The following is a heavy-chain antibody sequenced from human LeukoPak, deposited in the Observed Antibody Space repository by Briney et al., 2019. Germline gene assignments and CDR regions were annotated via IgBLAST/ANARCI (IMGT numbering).Heavy chain of an antibody. D-gene: IGHD3-3*01. J-gene: IGHJ4*02. CDR1: GFTFSSYA. Sequence: PGGSLRLSCAASGFTFSSYAMSWVRQAPGKGLEWVSSISGSGGSTYYADSVKGRFTISRDNSKNTLYLQMNSLRAEDTAVYYCAKERDPVLRFLELLSGDFDYWGQGTLVTVSS. CDR3: AKERDPVLRFLELLSGDFDY. V-gene: IGHV3-23*01. CDR2: ISGSGGST.